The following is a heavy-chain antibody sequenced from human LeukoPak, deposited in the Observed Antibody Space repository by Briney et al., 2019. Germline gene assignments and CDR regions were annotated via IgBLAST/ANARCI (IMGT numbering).Heavy chain of an antibody. CDR1: GGSINSYY. J-gene: IGHJ3*02. V-gene: IGHV4-59*01. D-gene: IGHD3-22*01. CDR3: ATDRDSSGFDAFDI. CDR2: IYYTGST. Sequence: SETLSLTCTASGGSINSYYWSWIRQPPGKELEWIGCIYYTGSTNYNPSLKSRVTISVDTSKNHFSLNLSSVTAADTAVYYCATDRDSSGFDAFDIWGQGTMVTVSS.